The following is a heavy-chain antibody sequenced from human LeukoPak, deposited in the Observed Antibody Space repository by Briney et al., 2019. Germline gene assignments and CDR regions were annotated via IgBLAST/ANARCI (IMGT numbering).Heavy chain of an antibody. V-gene: IGHV3-53*01. Sequence: GGSLRLSCAASGFIVSSNYMSWVRQAPGKGLEWVSVIYSGGATYYADSVKGRFTISRDNSKNMLYLQMNSLRAEDTAVYFCARSDYCGGDCYSSLSNYWGQGTLVTVSS. D-gene: IGHD2-21*02. CDR3: ARSDYCGGDCYSSLSNY. CDR1: GFIVSSNY. CDR2: IYSGGAT. J-gene: IGHJ4*02.